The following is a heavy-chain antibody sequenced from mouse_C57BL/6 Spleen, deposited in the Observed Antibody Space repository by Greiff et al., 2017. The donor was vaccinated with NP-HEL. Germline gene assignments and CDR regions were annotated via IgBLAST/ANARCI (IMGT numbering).Heavy chain of an antibody. Sequence: QVQLQQPGAELVKPGASVKLSCKASGYTFTSYWMQWVKQRPGQGLEWIGEIDPSDSYTNYNQKLKGKATLTVDTSSSTAYMQLSSLTSEDSAVYYCARRGGNYVFAWFAYWGQGTLVTVSA. J-gene: IGHJ3*01. CDR1: GYTFTSYW. V-gene: IGHV1-50*01. CDR2: IDPSDSYT. D-gene: IGHD2-1*01. CDR3: ARRGGNYVFAWFAY.